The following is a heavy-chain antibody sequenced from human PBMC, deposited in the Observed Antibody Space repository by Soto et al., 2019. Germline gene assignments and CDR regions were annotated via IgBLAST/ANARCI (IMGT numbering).Heavy chain of an antibody. Sequence: GGSLRLSCAASGFTFSSYAMHWVRQAPGKGLEWVAVISYDGSNKYYADSVKGRFTISRDNSKNTLYLQMNSLRAEDTAVYYCARSHPVCGGDCYSTSDYWGQGTLVTVSS. J-gene: IGHJ4*02. D-gene: IGHD2-21*02. CDR1: GFTFSSYA. V-gene: IGHV3-30-3*01. CDR3: ARSHPVCGGDCYSTSDY. CDR2: ISYDGSNK.